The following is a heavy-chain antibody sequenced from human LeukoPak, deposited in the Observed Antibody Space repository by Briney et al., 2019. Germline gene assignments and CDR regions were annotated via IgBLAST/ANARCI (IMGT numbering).Heavy chain of an antibody. D-gene: IGHD6-19*01. Sequence: SETLSLTCFVSGXSMNTYYWGWIRQPPGKGLEWIGSMYNGGSTYYNPSLKSRVTISVDMSKNQFSLKLSSVTAADTAVYYCARHIREYRSGWYGFGYWGQGTLVTVSS. J-gene: IGHJ4*02. CDR1: GXSMNTYY. CDR2: MYNGGST. V-gene: IGHV4-39*01. CDR3: ARHIREYRSGWYGFGY.